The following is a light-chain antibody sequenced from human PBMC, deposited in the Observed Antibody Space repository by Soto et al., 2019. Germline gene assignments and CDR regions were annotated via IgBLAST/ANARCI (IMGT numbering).Light chain of an antibody. V-gene: IGKV3-20*01. CDR1: QSVTSSY. CDR3: SQYDSAPYT. Sequence: EIVLTQSPATLSLSPGETAPLSCRASQSVTSSYLAWYLQKPGQTPRLLIYGASSRATGIPDRFSGSGSGTALSLTISRVAPEAFAVCYCSQYDSAPYTFGQGNKLEIK. J-gene: IGKJ2*01. CDR2: GAS.